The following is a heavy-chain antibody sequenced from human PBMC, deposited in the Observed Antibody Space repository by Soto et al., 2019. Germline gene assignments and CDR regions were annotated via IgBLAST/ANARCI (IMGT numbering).Heavy chain of an antibody. CDR1: GYSFTSYW. CDR2: IYPGDSDT. V-gene: IGHV5-51*01. D-gene: IGHD3-22*01. Sequence: GESLKISCKGSGYSFTSYWIGWARQMPGKGLEWMGIIYPGDSDTRYSPSFQGQVTISADKSISTAYLQWSSLKASDTAMYYCARLSGYYDSSGYYYVQYWGQGTLVTVSS. J-gene: IGHJ4*02. CDR3: ARLSGYYDSSGYYYVQY.